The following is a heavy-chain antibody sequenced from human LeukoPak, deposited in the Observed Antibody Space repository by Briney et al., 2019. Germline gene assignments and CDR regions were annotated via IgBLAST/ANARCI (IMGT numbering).Heavy chain of an antibody. J-gene: IGHJ4*02. D-gene: IGHD3-10*01. CDR2: MNANSGDT. CDR3: ARGGTYLPFGY. V-gene: IGHV1-8*01. CDR1: GYPFTSYD. Sequence: ASVKVSFKASGYPFTSYDINWVRPATGQGLEWMGWMNANSGDTGYAQNFQGRVTMTRNTSISTAYMELSSLRSEDTAIYYCARGGTYLPFGYWGQGTLVTVSS.